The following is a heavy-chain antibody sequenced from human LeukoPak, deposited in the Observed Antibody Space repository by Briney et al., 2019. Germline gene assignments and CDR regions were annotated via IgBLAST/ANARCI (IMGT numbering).Heavy chain of an antibody. CDR2: ISGSGGST. J-gene: IGHJ5*02. CDR3: AKDGLTIFGLFDP. CDR1: GFTFSSYA. V-gene: IGHV3-23*01. D-gene: IGHD3-3*01. Sequence: PGGSLRLSCAASGFTFSSYAMSWVRQAPGKGLEWVSAISGSGGSTFYADSVKGRFTISRDNSKNTLYLRMNSLRPEDTAVYYCAKDGLTIFGLFDPWGQGTLVTVSS.